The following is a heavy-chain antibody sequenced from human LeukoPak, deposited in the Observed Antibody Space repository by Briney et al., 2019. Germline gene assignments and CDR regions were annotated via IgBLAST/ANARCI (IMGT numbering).Heavy chain of an antibody. V-gene: IGHV3-7*01. CDR1: GFTFSDYY. CDR2: IKQDGSEK. CDR3: ARRSGWFDY. D-gene: IGHD6-19*01. Sequence: GGSLRLSCAASGFTFSDYYMSWIRQAPGKGLEWVANIKQDGSEKYYVDSVKGRFTISRDNAKNSLYLQMNSLRAEDTAVYYCARRSGWFDYWGQGTLVTVSS. J-gene: IGHJ4*02.